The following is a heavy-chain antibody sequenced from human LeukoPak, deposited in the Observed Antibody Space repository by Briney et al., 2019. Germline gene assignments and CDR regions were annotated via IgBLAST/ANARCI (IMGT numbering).Heavy chain of an antibody. Sequence: KSGESLKISCKGSGYSFTSYWIGWVRQMPGKGLEWMGIIYPGDSDTRYSPSFQGQVTISADKSISTAYLQWSSLKASDTAMYYCACTAGRWHNWFDPWGQGTLVTVSS. CDR2: IYPGDSDT. CDR3: ACTAGRWHNWFDP. D-gene: IGHD4-23*01. CDR1: GYSFTSYW. V-gene: IGHV5-51*01. J-gene: IGHJ5*02.